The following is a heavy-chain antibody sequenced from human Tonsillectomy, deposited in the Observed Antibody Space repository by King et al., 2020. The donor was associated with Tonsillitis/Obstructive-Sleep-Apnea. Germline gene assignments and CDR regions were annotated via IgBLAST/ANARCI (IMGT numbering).Heavy chain of an antibody. CDR1: GGSISSKNYY. J-gene: IGHJ6*03. Sequence: QLQESGPGLVKPSETLALTCTVSGGSISSKNYYWGWIRQTPMKGLEWIGTIYYSGTTYYTPSLKSRVTISLDTSRDQFSLRLFSVTAADTAVYYCVRHSGEGDYYDFMDVWGQGTTVTVSS. CDR3: VRHSGEGDYYDFMDV. D-gene: IGHD1-26*01. V-gene: IGHV4-39*01. CDR2: IYYSGTT.